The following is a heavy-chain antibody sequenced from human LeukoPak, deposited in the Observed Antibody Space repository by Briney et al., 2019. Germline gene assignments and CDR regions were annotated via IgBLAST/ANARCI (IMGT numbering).Heavy chain of an antibody. Sequence: SETLSLTCTVSGVSISSYYWSWIRQPPGKGLEWSGYIYYRGSTNYNPSLKRRVTISLDTSKNKFSLKLSSVTAADTAVYYCARMGDYYDSSGYRHDAFDIWGQGTMVTVSS. J-gene: IGHJ3*02. D-gene: IGHD3-22*01. V-gene: IGHV4-59*01. CDR2: IYYRGST. CDR1: GVSISSYY. CDR3: ARMGDYYDSSGYRHDAFDI.